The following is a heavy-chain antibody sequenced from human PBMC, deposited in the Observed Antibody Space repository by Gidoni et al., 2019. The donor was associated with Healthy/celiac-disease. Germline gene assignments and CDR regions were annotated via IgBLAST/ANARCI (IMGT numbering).Heavy chain of an antibody. Sequence: QVQLVESGGGVVQPGRSLRLSCAASGFTFSSYAMNWVRQAPGKGLEWVAVISYDGSNKYYADSVKGRFTISRDNSKNTLYLQMNSLRAEDTAVYYCASSYGDYVSLWYFDLWGRGTLVTVAS. D-gene: IGHD4-17*01. CDR3: ASSYGDYVSLWYFDL. CDR2: ISYDGSNK. CDR1: GFTFSSYA. J-gene: IGHJ2*01. V-gene: IGHV3-30-3*01.